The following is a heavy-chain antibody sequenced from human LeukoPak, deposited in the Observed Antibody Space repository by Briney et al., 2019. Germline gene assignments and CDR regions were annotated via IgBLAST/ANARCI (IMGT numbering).Heavy chain of an antibody. CDR1: GGSISSYY. CDR2: IYYSGST. V-gene: IGHV4-59*01. J-gene: IGHJ5*02. CDR3: ATGVGDSSGWYAWFDP. D-gene: IGHD6-19*01. Sequence: SETLSLTCTVSGGSISSYYWSWIRQPPGKGLEWIGYIYYSGSTNYNPSLKSRVTISVDTSKNEFSLKLSSVTAADTAVYYYATGVGDSSGWYAWFDPWGQGTLVTVSS.